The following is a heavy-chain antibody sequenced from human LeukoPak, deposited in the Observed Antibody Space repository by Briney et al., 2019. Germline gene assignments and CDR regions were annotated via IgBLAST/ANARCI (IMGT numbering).Heavy chain of an antibody. CDR2: ISYDGGNK. V-gene: IGHV3-30*04. Sequence: GGSLRLSCAASGFTFSSYAMHWVRQAPGKGLEWVAVISYDGGNKYYADSVKGRFTISRDNSKNTLYLQMNSLRAEDTAVYYCARELVRDYYYYYGMDVWGQGTTVTVSS. CDR3: ARELVRDYYYYYGMDV. D-gene: IGHD6-13*01. CDR1: GFTFSSYA. J-gene: IGHJ6*02.